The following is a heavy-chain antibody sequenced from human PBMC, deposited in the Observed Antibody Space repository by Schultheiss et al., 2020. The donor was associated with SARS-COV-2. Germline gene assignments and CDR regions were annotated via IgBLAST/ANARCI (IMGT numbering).Heavy chain of an antibody. CDR3: ARGDGLATVTDY. CDR1: GGSISSGGYY. Sequence: SETLSLTCTVSGGSISSGGYYWSWIRQHPGKGLEWIGYIYYSGSTYYNPSLKSLVTISVDTSKNQFSLKLSSVTAADTAVYYCARGDGLATVTDYWGQGTLVTVSS. V-gene: IGHV4-31*01. CDR2: IYYSGST. J-gene: IGHJ4*02. D-gene: IGHD4-11*01.